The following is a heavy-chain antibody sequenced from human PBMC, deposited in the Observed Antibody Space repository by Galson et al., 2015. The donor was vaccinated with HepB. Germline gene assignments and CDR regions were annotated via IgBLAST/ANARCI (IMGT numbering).Heavy chain of an antibody. CDR2: ISGSGGST. Sequence: SLRLSCAASGFTFSIYAMTWARQAPGKGLEWVSAISGSGGSTYYADSVKGRFTISRDNSKNTLYLQMNSLRAEDTAVYYCAKSMLRGETPYREYFQHWGQGTLVTVSS. V-gene: IGHV3-23*01. J-gene: IGHJ1*01. CDR1: GFTFSIYA. D-gene: IGHD3-10*01. CDR3: AKSMLRGETPYREYFQH.